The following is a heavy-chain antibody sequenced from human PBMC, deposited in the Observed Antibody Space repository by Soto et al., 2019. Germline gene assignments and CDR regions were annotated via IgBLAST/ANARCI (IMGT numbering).Heavy chain of an antibody. Sequence: PSETLSLTCTVSGGSISSSSYYWGRIRQPPGKGLEWIGSIYYSGSTYYNPSLKSRVTISVDTSKNQFSLKLSSVTAADTAVYYCARAYYDFWSGYWTYYYYGMDVWGQGTTVTVS. D-gene: IGHD3-3*01. J-gene: IGHJ6*02. CDR3: ARAYYDFWSGYWTYYYYGMDV. CDR2: IYYSGST. V-gene: IGHV4-39*01. CDR1: GGSISSSSYY.